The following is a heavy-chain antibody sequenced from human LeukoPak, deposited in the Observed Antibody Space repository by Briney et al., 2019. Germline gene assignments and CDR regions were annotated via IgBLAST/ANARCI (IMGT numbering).Heavy chain of an antibody. J-gene: IGHJ5*02. CDR1: GDSVSSNSVT. V-gene: IGHV6-1*01. D-gene: IGHD2-2*01. CDR3: ARRLTQYDCFDP. CDR2: TYYRSTWYN. Sequence: SQTLSLTCAISGDSVSSNSVTWNWIRQSPSRGLEWLGRTYYRSTWYNDYAVSVRGRITVNPDTSKNQFSLHLNSVTPEDTAIYYCARRLTQYDCFDPWGQGILVTVSS.